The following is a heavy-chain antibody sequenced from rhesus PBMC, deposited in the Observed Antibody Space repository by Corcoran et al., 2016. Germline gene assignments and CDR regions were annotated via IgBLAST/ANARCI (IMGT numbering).Heavy chain of an antibody. CDR2: IYGSGGST. CDR1: SGSISGYY. CDR3: ARRPNSGDWSLDY. Sequence: QVQLQESGPGLVKPSETLSLTCAVSSGSISGYYWSWIRQPPGKGLEWTGRIYGSGGSTDYNPSLKSRVTISTDTSKNPFSLKLSSVTAADTAVYFCARRPNSGDWSLDYWGQGVLVTVSS. J-gene: IGHJ4*01. V-gene: IGHV4-160*01. D-gene: IGHD6-37*01.